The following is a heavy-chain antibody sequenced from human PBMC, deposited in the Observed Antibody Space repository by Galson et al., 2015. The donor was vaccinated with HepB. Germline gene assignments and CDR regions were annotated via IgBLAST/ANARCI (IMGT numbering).Heavy chain of an antibody. CDR1: GFTFSSYW. J-gene: IGHJ5*02. CDR3: ARDRHYYETSGGLWFDP. D-gene: IGHD3-22*01. CDR2: IIGTSTYI. Sequence: SLRLSCAASGFTFSSYWMSWVRQAPGKGLEWVSSIIGTSTYIYYADSVKGRFTISRDNAKNSLYLQMNSLRAEDTAVYYCARDRHYYETSGGLWFDPWGQGTLVTVSS. V-gene: IGHV3-21*01.